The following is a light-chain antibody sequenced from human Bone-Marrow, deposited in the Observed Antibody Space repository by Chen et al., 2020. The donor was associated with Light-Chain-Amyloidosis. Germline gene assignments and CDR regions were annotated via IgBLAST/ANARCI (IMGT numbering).Light chain of an antibody. CDR1: SSNIGSNY. V-gene: IGLV1-47*01. J-gene: IGLJ2*01. Sequence: VLTQPPSASGTPGQRVTISCSGTSSNIGSNYIYWYQQFPGTAPKLLIYRNNQRPSGVTDRFSGSKSGTSASLAISGLRPEDEADYYCSAWDDSLSAVVFGGGTKLTVL. CDR3: SAWDDSLSAVV. CDR2: RNN.